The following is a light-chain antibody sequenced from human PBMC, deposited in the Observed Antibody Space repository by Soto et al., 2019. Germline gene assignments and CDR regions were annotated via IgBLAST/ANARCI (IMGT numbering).Light chain of an antibody. Sequence: EIQMTQSPSSLSASVGDRVTITCRASQGISHYLAWYQQKPGKPPTLLMHGVSTLQSGVPTRFSGSGSGTDFTLTISSLQPEDVAVYYCQRYNSAPRTFGQGTKVEI. CDR3: QRYNSAPRT. CDR1: QGISHY. J-gene: IGKJ1*01. CDR2: GVS. V-gene: IGKV1-27*01.